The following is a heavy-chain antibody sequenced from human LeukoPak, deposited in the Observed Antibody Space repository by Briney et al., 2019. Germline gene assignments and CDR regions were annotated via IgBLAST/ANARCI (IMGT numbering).Heavy chain of an antibody. J-gene: IGHJ4*02. V-gene: IGHV4-4*07. CDR2: IFASGST. Sequence: SETLSLTCTVSYDSIGTYLWNWVRQPAGKGLEWIGRIFASGSTFYSPSLKSRVTMSVDTSKNQFSLKLSSVTAADTAVYYCARSVGLDPYFDYWGQGTLVTVSS. D-gene: IGHD1-1*01. CDR3: ARSVGLDPYFDY. CDR1: YDSIGTYL.